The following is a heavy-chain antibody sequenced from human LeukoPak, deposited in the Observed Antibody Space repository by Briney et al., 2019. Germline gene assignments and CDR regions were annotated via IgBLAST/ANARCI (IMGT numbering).Heavy chain of an antibody. CDR3: ARTFPRGYYGMDV. V-gene: IGHV3-7*03. D-gene: IGHD3-10*01. CDR2: IRQDGSEK. CDR1: GFTFSSYW. Sequence: PGGSLRLSCAASGFTFSSYWMSWVRQAPGKGLEWVANIRQDGSEKYYVDSVKGRFTISRDNAKNSLYLRMNSLRAEDTAVYYCARTFPRGYYGMDVWGKGTTVTVSS. J-gene: IGHJ6*04.